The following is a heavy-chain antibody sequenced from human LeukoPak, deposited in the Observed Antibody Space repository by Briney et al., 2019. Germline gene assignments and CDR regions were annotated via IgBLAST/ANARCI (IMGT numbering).Heavy chain of an antibody. J-gene: IGHJ4*02. Sequence: GGSLRLSCAASGFTFSSYGMHWVRQAPGKGLEWVAFIRYDGSNKYYADSVKGRFTISRDNSKNTLYLQMTSLRAEDTAVYYCANALPYSSSSWGTDYWGQGTLVTVSS. CDR1: GFTFSSYG. CDR3: ANALPYSSSSWGTDY. D-gene: IGHD6-6*01. V-gene: IGHV3-30*02. CDR2: IRYDGSNK.